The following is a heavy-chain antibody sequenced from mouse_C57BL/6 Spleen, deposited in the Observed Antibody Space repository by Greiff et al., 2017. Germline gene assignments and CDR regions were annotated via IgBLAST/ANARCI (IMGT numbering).Heavy chain of an antibody. V-gene: IGHV5-16*01. CDR1: GFTFSDYY. D-gene: IGHD1-1*01. CDR2: INYDGSST. CDR3: ARALTSYFDY. J-gene: IGHJ2*01. Sequence: DVMLVESEGGLVQPGSSMKLSCTASGFTFSDYYMAWVRQVPEKGLEWVANINYDGSSTYYLDSLKSRFIISRDNAKNILYLQMSSLKSEDTATYYCARALTSYFDYWGQGTTLTVSS.